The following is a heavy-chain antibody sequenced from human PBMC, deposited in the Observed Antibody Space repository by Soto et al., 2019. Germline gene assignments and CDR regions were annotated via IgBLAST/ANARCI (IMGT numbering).Heavy chain of an antibody. V-gene: IGHV3-23*01. CDR3: ARIAVAGHAYYYYGMDV. CDR1: GFPFGGYA. J-gene: IGHJ6*02. Sequence: PGGSLRLSCTASGFPFGGYAMSWVRQAPGKGLEWVSAISGSGGSTYYADSVKGRFTISRDNSKNTLYLQMNSLRAEDTAVYYCARIAVAGHAYYYYGMDVWGQGTTVTVSS. CDR2: ISGSGGST. D-gene: IGHD6-19*01.